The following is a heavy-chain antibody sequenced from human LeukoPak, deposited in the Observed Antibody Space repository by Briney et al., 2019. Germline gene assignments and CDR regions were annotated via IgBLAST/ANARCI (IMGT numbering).Heavy chain of an antibody. Sequence: PSAPLFLTCTASGGFISNYYGSWLRKPPGEGLEWLGYYYYSGSTKYNPSLKGRVTISVDTSKNQASLQLSSVTAADTAVYYCARAPIAYYYYGMDVWGQGTTVTVSS. J-gene: IGHJ6*02. CDR3: ARAPIAYYYYGMDV. CDR1: GGFISNYY. CDR2: YYYSGST. V-gene: IGHV4-59*01.